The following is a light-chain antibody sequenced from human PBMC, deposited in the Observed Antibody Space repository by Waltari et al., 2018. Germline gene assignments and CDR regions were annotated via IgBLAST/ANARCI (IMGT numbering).Light chain of an antibody. V-gene: IGKV3-11*01. Sequence: IVLTQSPATLSLSPGERATLSCRASQSVSTYLVWYQHKPGQAPRLLIYEASIRAPCIPARFSGRASGKDFTLTISSLEAEDFAVYCCQHSGNWPAITFGGGTKVEIK. CDR1: QSVSTY. CDR3: QHSGNWPAIT. J-gene: IGKJ4*01. CDR2: EAS.